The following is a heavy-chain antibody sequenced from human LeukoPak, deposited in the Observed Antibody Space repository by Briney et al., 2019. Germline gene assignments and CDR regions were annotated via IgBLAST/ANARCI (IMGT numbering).Heavy chain of an antibody. Sequence: SVKVSCKASGGTFNSYAISWVRQAPGQGLEWMGGVIPIFGTANYAQKFQGRVTITADESTSTAYMELSSPRSEDTAVYYCARDFPGDGYDYNYWGQGTLVTVSS. J-gene: IGHJ4*02. CDR2: VIPIFGTA. D-gene: IGHD5-24*01. CDR3: ARDFPGDGYDYNY. CDR1: GGTFNSYA. V-gene: IGHV1-69*13.